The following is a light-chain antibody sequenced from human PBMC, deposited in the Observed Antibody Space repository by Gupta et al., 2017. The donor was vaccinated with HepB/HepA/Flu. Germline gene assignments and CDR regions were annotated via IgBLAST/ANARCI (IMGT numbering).Light chain of an antibody. CDR3: PKKVTEPHT. CDR2: GAS. Sequence: DMQMIQSPSFLSASVGDRITITYRASQSISSHLNWYQHKPGTAPKLLIYGASNLQSGVPSRFSGSGSGTDFTVTINGLQSDDFATYNCPKKVTEPHTFGQGTKLEMK. CDR1: QSISSH. V-gene: IGKV1-39*01. J-gene: IGKJ2*01.